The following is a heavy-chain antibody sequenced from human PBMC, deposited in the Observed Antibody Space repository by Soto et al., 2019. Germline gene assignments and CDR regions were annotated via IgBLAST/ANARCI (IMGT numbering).Heavy chain of an antibody. J-gene: IGHJ4*02. CDR2: ISYDGSNK. Sequence: GSLRLSCAASGFTFSSYGMHWVRQAPGKGLEWVAVISYDGSNKYYADSVKGRFTISRDNSKNTLYLQMNSLRAEDTAVYYCATGTTVVTVALDYWGQGTLVTSPQ. V-gene: IGHV3-30*03. CDR1: GFTFSSYG. CDR3: ATGTTVVTVALDY. D-gene: IGHD4-17*01.